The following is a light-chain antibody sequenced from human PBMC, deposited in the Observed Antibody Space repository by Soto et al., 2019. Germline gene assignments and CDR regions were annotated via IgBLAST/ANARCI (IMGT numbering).Light chain of an antibody. CDR2: EGS. V-gene: IGLV2-23*01. CDR3: CSYAGSSTYV. J-gene: IGLJ1*01. CDR1: SSDVGSYNL. Sequence: QSALTQPASVSGSPGQSITISCTGTSSDVGSYNLVSWYQQQPGKAPKLRIYEGSKRPSGVSNRLSGSKSGNTASLTISGLQAEDEADYYCCSYAGSSTYVFGTGTKVTVL.